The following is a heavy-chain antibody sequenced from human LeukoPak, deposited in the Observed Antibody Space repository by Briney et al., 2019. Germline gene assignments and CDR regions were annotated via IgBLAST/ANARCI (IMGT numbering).Heavy chain of an antibody. V-gene: IGHV4-34*01. Sequence: TSSETLSLTCAVYGGSFSGYYWSWVRQPPGKGLEWIGEINHSGSTNYNPSLKSRVTISVDTSQNQFSLKLSSVTAADTAVYYCAIFPVGIAAAGTLYWGQGTLVTVSS. J-gene: IGHJ4*02. CDR1: GGSFSGYY. CDR2: INHSGST. CDR3: AIFPVGIAAAGTLY. D-gene: IGHD6-13*01.